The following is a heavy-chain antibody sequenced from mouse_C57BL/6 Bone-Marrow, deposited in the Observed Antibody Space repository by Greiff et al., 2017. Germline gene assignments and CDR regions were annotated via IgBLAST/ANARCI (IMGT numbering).Heavy chain of an antibody. V-gene: IGHV14-4*01. D-gene: IGHD4-1*01. J-gene: IGHJ1*03. CDR1: GFNIKDDY. CDR2: IDPENGDT. Sequence: VQLQQSGAELVRPGASVKLSCTASGFNIKDDYMHWVKQRPEQGLEWIGWIDPENGDTEYASKFQGKATITADTSSNTAYLQLSSLTSEDTAVYYWTAGGYFDVWGTGTTVTVSS. CDR3: TAGGYFDV.